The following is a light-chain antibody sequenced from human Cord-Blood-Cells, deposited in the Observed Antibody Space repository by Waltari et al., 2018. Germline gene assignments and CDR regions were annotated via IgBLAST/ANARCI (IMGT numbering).Light chain of an antibody. CDR1: QSVSSY. CDR2: DAT. V-gene: IGKV3-11*01. J-gene: IGKJ2*01. CDR3: QQRSNWHT. Sequence: EIVLTQSPATLSLSPGERATLSCSASQSVSSYLAWYQQTPGQAPRLLIYDATNRATGIPARFSGSGSGTDFTLTISSLEPEDFAVYYCQQRSNWHTFGQGTKLEIK.